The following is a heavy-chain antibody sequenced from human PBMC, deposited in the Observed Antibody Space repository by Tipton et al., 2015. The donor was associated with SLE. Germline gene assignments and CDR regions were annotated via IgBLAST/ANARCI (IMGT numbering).Heavy chain of an antibody. J-gene: IGHJ2*01. D-gene: IGHD3-10*01. CDR3: ARETGIGSFDL. V-gene: IGHV4-59*01. CDR2: IYYSGST. CDR1: GGSFSGYY. Sequence: GSLRLSCAVYGGSFSGYYWSWIRQPPGKGLEWIGYIYYSGSTNYNPSLKSRVTISVDTSKNQFSLKLSSVTAADTAVYYCARETGIGSFDLWGRGTLVTVSS.